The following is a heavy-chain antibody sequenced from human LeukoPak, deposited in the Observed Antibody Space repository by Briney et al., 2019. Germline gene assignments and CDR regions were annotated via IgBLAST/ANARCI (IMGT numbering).Heavy chain of an antibody. CDR3: ARDDYDSSTPYYFDY. Sequence: GGYLRRYCAAYGFTFSSYAMSWLGQAPGNGLEWVSTISGSYGSTYYADSVRGRMTSSRDNGKNSLYLTRNRLRAEATAYYSGARDDYDSSTPYYFDYCGQGNLVTVSS. J-gene: IGHJ4*02. V-gene: IGHV3-23*01. CDR1: GFTFSSYA. D-gene: IGHD3-22*01. CDR2: ISGSYGST.